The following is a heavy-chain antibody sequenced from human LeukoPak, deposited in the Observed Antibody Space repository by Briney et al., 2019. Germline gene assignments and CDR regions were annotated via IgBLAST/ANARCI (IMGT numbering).Heavy chain of an antibody. Sequence: KASETLSLTCAVSGGSISGSNWWNWVRQPPGKGLEWIGEIHHSGKSNYNPSLKSRVTLSIDKSTNQFSLKLSSVTAADTAMYYCARDSPAYCTNGNCHNWYFDLWGRGTLVTVSS. D-gene: IGHD2-8*01. V-gene: IGHV4/OR15-8*02. CDR2: IHHSGKS. CDR1: GGSISGSNW. CDR3: ARDSPAYCTNGNCHNWYFDL. J-gene: IGHJ2*01.